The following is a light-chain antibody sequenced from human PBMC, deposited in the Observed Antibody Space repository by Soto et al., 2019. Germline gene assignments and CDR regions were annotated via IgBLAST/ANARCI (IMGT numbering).Light chain of an antibody. V-gene: IGKV1-27*01. CDR3: QHYHSPPSS. CDR1: QGISNY. Sequence: DIQMTQSPSSLSAFVGDSVTFTCRASQGISNYLAWYHQKPGKVPKLLVYAASTLHSQVPSRISGSGSGTEFTLTIRSLQPEDVGTYYCQHYHSPPSSFGPGTKLEIK. J-gene: IGKJ3*01. CDR2: AAS.